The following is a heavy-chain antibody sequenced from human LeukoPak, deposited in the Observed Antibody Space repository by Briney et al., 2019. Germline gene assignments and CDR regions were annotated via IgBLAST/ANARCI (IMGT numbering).Heavy chain of an antibody. CDR3: ARLGDSYYDFWSGYYYFYYFDY. CDR1: VYTFTDYY. V-gene: IGHV1-2*02. J-gene: IGHJ4*02. Sequence: ASVKVSCKASVYTFTDYYMHWVRQAPGQGLEWMGWINPNSGGTDYTQKFQGRVTMTRDTSISTAYMELSRLRSDDTAVYYCARLGDSYYDFWSGYYYFYYFDYWGQGTLVTVSS. CDR2: INPNSGGT. D-gene: IGHD3-3*01.